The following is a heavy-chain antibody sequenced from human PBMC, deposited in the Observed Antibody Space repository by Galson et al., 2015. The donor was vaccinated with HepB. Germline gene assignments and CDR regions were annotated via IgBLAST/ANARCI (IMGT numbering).Heavy chain of an antibody. D-gene: IGHD4-23*01. V-gene: IGHV5-51*03. Sequence: QSGAEVKKPGESLKISCKGSGYSFTSYWIGWVRQMPGKGLEWMGIIYPGDSDTRYSPSFQGQVTISADKSISTAYLQWSSLKASDTAMYYCASQLHTDYYYYYMDVWGKGTTVTVSS. CDR3: ASQLHTDYYYYYMDV. J-gene: IGHJ6*03. CDR2: IYPGDSDT. CDR1: GYSFTSYW.